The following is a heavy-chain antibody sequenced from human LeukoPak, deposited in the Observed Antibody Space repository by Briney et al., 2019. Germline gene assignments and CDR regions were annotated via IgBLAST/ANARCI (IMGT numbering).Heavy chain of an antibody. CDR3: ARHTLYYYDSSGYYRTGHFDY. J-gene: IGHJ4*02. CDR1: GGSISSSSYY. Sequence: SETLSLTCTVSGGSISSSSYYWGWIRQPPGKGLEWIGSIYYSGSTYYNPSLKSRVTISVDTSKNQFSLKLSSVTAADTAVYYCARHTLYYYDSSGYYRTGHFDYWGQGSLVTVSS. CDR2: IYYSGST. V-gene: IGHV4-39*01. D-gene: IGHD3-22*01.